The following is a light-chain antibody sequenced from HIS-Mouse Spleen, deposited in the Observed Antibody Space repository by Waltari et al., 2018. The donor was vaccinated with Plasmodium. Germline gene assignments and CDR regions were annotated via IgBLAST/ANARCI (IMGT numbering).Light chain of an antibody. Sequence: QSALTQPPSASGSPGQSVTISCTGTSSDVGCYNYVSWYQQHPGKAPKPMIYEVSKRPSGVPDRFSGSKSGNTASLTVSGLQAEDEADYYCSSYAGSNNFVVFGGGTKLTVL. J-gene: IGLJ2*01. CDR3: SSYAGSNNFVV. CDR2: EVS. CDR1: SSDVGCYNY. V-gene: IGLV2-8*01.